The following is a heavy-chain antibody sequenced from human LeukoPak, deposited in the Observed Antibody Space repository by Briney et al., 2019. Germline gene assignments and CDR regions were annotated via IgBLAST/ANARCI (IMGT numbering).Heavy chain of an antibody. V-gene: IGHV4-30-4*08. J-gene: IGHJ4*02. CDR1: GGSISSGGYY. CDR2: IYYSGST. CDR3: ARCSGGNYDHVWGSYRPLFDY. D-gene: IGHD3-16*02. Sequence: PSETLSLTCTVSGGSISSGGYYWSWIRQHPGKGLEWIGYIYYSGSTYYNPSLKSRVTISVDTSKNQFSLKLSSVTAADTAVYYCARCSGGNYDHVWGSYRPLFDYWGQGTLVTVSS.